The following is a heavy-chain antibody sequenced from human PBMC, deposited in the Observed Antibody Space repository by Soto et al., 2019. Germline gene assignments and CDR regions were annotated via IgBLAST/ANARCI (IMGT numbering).Heavy chain of an antibody. J-gene: IGHJ4*02. CDR1: GFTFSSYG. V-gene: IGHV3-30*18. CDR3: AKDLGFEDY. Sequence: GGSLRLSCEASGFTFSSYGIHWVRQAPGKGLEWVAVISYDGRNKYYADSVKGRFTISRGNSKNTLYLQMNSLRAEDTAVYYCAKDLGFEDYWGQGTLVTVSS. CDR2: ISYDGRNK. D-gene: IGHD3-10*01.